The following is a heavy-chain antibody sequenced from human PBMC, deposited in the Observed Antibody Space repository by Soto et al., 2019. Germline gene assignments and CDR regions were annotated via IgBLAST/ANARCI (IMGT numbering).Heavy chain of an antibody. CDR3: AKDPPPGLRFVEFFDY. V-gene: IGHV3-30*18. J-gene: IGHJ4*02. CDR2: ISYDGSNK. D-gene: IGHD3-10*01. Sequence: GGSLRLSCAASGFTFSSYGMHWVRQAPGKGLEWVAVISYDGSNKYYADSVKGRFTISRDNSKNTLYLQMNSLRAEDTAVYYCAKDPPPGLRFVEFFDYWGQGTLVTVSS. CDR1: GFTFSSYG.